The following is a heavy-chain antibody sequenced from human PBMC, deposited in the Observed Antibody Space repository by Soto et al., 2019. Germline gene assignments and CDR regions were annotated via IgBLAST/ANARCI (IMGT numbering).Heavy chain of an antibody. CDR2: ISSSGSDT. CDR1: GFSFSSYE. Sequence: EAQLVESGGDLVQPGGSLRLSCAGSGFSFSSYEMNWVRQAPGKGLEWVSYISSSGSDTYYADSVKARFTISRDNAQNSLYLQMTRLRGEDTAIYYCASLSGSYGFDPWGQGTLVTVSS. J-gene: IGHJ5*02. V-gene: IGHV3-48*03. CDR3: ASLSGSYGFDP. D-gene: IGHD1-26*01.